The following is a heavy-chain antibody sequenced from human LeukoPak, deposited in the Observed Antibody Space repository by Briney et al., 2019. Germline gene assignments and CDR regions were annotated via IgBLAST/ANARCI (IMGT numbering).Heavy chain of an antibody. Sequence: GASVKVSCKASGYRFTSYGISWVRQAPGQGLEWMGWISAYNGNTNYAQKLQGRVTMTTDTSTSTAYMELRSLRSDDTAVYYCARDPGRSLQTVPYYFDYWGQGTLVTVSS. CDR3: ARDPGRSLQTVPYYFDY. V-gene: IGHV1-18*01. D-gene: IGHD4-11*01. CDR2: ISAYNGNT. CDR1: GYRFTSYG. J-gene: IGHJ4*02.